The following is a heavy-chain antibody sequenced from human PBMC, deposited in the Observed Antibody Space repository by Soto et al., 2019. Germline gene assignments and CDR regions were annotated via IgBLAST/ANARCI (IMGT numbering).Heavy chain of an antibody. D-gene: IGHD2-15*01. CDR1: GFTVSSNF. Sequence: LVESGGGLVQPGGSLRLSCAASGFTVSSNFMNWVRQAPGKGPEWLSVLYPGPGTYYADSVKDRITISRDDSRNTLYLQLIGLMADHTAIYYCARECGRPCTNAFDLWGQGTMVTVSP. CDR3: ARECGRPCTNAFDL. J-gene: IGHJ3*01. CDR2: LYPGPGT. V-gene: IGHV3-66*01.